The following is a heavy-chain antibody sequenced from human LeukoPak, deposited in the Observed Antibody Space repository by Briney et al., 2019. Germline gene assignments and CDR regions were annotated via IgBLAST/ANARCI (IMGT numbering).Heavy chain of an antibody. D-gene: IGHD4-17*01. J-gene: IGHJ6*03. Sequence: ASVNVSCKASGYTFTGYYMRWVRQAPGQGLEGMGWINPNSGGTNYAQKFQGRVTMTRDTSISTAYMELSRLRSDDTAVYYCARDGKTTVTTFGYYHYMDVWGKGTTVTISS. CDR3: ARDGKTTVTTFGYYHYMDV. CDR2: INPNSGGT. V-gene: IGHV1-2*02. CDR1: GYTFTGYY.